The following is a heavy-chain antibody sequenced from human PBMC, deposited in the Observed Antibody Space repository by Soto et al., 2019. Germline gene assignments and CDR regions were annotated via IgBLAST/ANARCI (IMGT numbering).Heavy chain of an antibody. CDR2: IYYSGST. D-gene: IGHD3-3*01. Sequence: SETLSLTCTVSGGSISSGDYYWSWIRQPPGKGLEWIGYIYYSGSTYYNPSLKSRVTTSVDTSKNQFSLKLSSVTAADTAVYYCAGDGFNYDFWSGYLPSFYCMDVWGQGTTVTVSS. J-gene: IGHJ6*02. CDR1: GGSISSGDYY. V-gene: IGHV4-30-4*01. CDR3: AGDGFNYDFWSGYLPSFYCMDV.